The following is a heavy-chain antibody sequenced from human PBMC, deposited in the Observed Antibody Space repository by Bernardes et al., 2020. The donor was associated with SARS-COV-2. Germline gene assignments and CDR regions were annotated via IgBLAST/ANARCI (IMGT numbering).Heavy chain of an antibody. J-gene: IGHJ6*03. CDR2: IYIGGTT. Sequence: GGCLCHSSAASGLTVSRDDRPWVRPAPGKGLEWVSVIYIGGTTYYADSVKGRFTISRDNSQSTVSLQMNSLRPEDTAVYYCARGQRNLHYMDVWGKGTTVTVSS. CDR3: ARGQRNLHYMDV. V-gene: IGHV3-66*02. CDR1: GLTVSRDD.